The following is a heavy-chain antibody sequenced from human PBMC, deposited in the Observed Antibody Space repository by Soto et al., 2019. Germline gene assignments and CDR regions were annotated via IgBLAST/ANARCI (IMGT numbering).Heavy chain of an antibody. CDR3: ARRPTGSGSSFFDY. CDR2: IHHTGST. CDR1: AGSITSDEYY. D-gene: IGHD3-10*01. Sequence: SSETLSLTCTVSAGSITSDEYYGNWIRYRPGKGLEWIGFIHHTGSTFYNPSLESRASISIDTSESQFSLNLASVTVADTAVYYCARRPTGSGSSFFDYWGPGTLVTVSS. V-gene: IGHV4-31*03. J-gene: IGHJ4*02.